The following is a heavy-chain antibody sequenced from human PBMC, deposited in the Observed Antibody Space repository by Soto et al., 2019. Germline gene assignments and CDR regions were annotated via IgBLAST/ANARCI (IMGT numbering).Heavy chain of an antibody. J-gene: IGHJ5*02. D-gene: IGHD2-2*02. CDR1: GGSFSGYY. CDR2: INHSGST. CDR3: ASHNCSSTSCYKALDP. Sequence: SETLSLTCAVYGGSFSGYYWSWIRQPPGKGLEWTGEINHSGSTNYNPSLKSRVTISVDTSKNQFSLKLSSVTAADTAVYYCASHNCSSTSCYKALDPWGQGTLVTVSS. V-gene: IGHV4-34*01.